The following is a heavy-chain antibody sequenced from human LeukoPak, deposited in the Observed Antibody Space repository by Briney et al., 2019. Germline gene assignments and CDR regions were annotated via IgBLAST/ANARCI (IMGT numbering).Heavy chain of an antibody. CDR2: ISYDGSNK. J-gene: IGHJ6*02. CDR1: GFTFSSYA. D-gene: IGHD3-3*01. Sequence: GGSLRLSCAASGFTFSSYAMHWVRQAPGKGLVWVAVISYDGSNKYYADSVKGRFTISRDNSKNTLYLQMNSLRAEDTAVYYCARETPNYDFWSGYSPGANMDVWGQGTTVTVSS. V-gene: IGHV3-30*04. CDR3: ARETPNYDFWSGYSPGANMDV.